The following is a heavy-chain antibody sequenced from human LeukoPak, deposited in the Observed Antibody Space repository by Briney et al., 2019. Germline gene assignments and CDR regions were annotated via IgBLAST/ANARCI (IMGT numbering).Heavy chain of an antibody. Sequence: GGSLRLSCSASGFTFSRYAMHWVRQAPGKGLEYVSGINDNGGRTHYGDSVKGRFSISRDNSKTTLHLQMSTLRAEDTALYYCVKDVGGSYAFDYWGQGILVT. CDR3: VKDVGGSYAFDY. V-gene: IGHV3-64D*09. J-gene: IGHJ4*02. D-gene: IGHD1-26*01. CDR1: GFTFSRYA. CDR2: INDNGGRT.